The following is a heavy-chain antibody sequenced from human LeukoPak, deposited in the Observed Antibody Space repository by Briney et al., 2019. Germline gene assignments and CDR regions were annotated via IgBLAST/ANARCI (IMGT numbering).Heavy chain of an antibody. CDR1: GYTFTSYA. D-gene: IGHD2-21*02. CDR3: ARGAFVVVTASLGY. Sequence: ASVKVSCKASGYTFTSYAMHWVRQAPGQRLEWMGWINAGNGNTKYSQKFQGRVTITRDTSASTAYMELSSLRSEDTAVYYCARGAFVVVTASLGYWGQGILVTVSS. CDR2: INAGNGNT. J-gene: IGHJ4*02. V-gene: IGHV1-3*01.